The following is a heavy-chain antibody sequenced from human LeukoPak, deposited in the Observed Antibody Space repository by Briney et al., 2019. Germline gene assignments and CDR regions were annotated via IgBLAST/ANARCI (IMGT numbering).Heavy chain of an antibody. Sequence: ASVKVSCKASGYTFTSYGISWVRQAPGQGLEWMGWISAYNGNTNYAQKLQGRVTMTTDTSTSTAYMELRSLRSDDTAVYYCARDTSPGLLRYFDWSPRSGTDCYYYYGMDVWGQGTTVTVSS. J-gene: IGHJ6*02. CDR2: ISAYNGNT. CDR1: GYTFTSYG. D-gene: IGHD3-9*01. V-gene: IGHV1-18*01. CDR3: ARDTSPGLLRYFDWSPRSGTDCYYYYGMDV.